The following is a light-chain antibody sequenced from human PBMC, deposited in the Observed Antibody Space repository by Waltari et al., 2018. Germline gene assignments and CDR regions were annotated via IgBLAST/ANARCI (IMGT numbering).Light chain of an antibody. CDR3: QQYDSWPRT. J-gene: IGKJ5*01. Sequence: EVVMTQSPATLSLSPGEGATLSCRASHSVGTSLAWCQQKPGRAPTFLIYGATTRATGVPARFSGSGSGTEFTLTISSLRSEDFAIYYCQQYDSWPRTFGQGTRLEIK. CDR1: HSVGTS. CDR2: GAT. V-gene: IGKV3-15*01.